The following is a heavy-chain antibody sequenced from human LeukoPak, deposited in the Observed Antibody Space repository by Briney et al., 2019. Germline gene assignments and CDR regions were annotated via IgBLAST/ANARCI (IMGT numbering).Heavy chain of an antibody. CDR2: ISAYNGNT. CDR1: GYTFTDYG. Sequence: ASVKVSCKASGYTFTDYGISWVRQAPGQGLEWMGWISAYNGNTNYAQKLQGRVTMTTSTSTSTAYMELRSLRSDDTAVYYCARGRSLAVVGLMDVWGKGTTVTVS. V-gene: IGHV1-18*01. J-gene: IGHJ6*03. D-gene: IGHD2-15*01. CDR3: ARGRSLAVVGLMDV.